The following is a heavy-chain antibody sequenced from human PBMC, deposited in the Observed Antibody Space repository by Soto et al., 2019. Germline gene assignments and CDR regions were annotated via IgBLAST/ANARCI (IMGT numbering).Heavy chain of an antibody. V-gene: IGHV3-30*18. Sequence: GGSLRLSCAASGFTFSSYGMHWVRQAPGKGLEWVAVISYDGSNKYYADSVKGRFTISRDNSKNTLYLQINSLRAEDTAVYHSAKDTEWFGEYPNWFDPWGQGTLVTVSS. CDR3: AKDTEWFGEYPNWFDP. J-gene: IGHJ5*02. CDR1: GFTFSSYG. CDR2: ISYDGSNK. D-gene: IGHD3-10*01.